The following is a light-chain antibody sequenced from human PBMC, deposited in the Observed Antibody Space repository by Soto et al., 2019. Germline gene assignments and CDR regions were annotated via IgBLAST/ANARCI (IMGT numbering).Light chain of an antibody. CDR2: GAS. V-gene: IGKV3D-7*01. CDR3: HQRQSWPRT. CDR1: QSVSSSY. J-gene: IGKJ1*01. Sequence: PGERVTLSCRASQSVSSSYLTWYQQKPGQAPRLLIYGASTRATGIPARFSGSGSGTDFTLTISSLQPEDFAVYYCHQRQSWPRTFGQGTKV.